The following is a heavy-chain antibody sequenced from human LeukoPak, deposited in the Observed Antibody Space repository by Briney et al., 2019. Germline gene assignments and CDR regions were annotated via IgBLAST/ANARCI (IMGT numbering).Heavy chain of an antibody. J-gene: IGHJ4*02. CDR3: ARGDSSPYYYFDY. D-gene: IGHD3-22*01. Sequence: GASVKVSCKASGYTFTSYYMHWVRQAPGQGLEWMGWINPNSGGTNYAQKFQGRVTMTRDTSISTAYMELSRLRSDDTAVFYCARGDSSPYYYFDYWGQGTLVTVSS. CDR1: GYTFTSYY. CDR2: INPNSGGT. V-gene: IGHV1-2*02.